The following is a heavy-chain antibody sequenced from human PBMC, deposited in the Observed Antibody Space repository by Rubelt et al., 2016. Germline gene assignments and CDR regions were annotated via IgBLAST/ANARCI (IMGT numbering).Heavy chain of an antibody. Sequence: QVQLQESGPGLVKPSETLSLTCTVSGGSISSYYWSWIRQPPGKGLEWIGYIYYSGSTNYNPSLREVVSISVEPSNNKFSLKLSAVTAADTAVYYCARVEGYSNNWFDPWGQGTLVTVSS. J-gene: IGHJ5*02. CDR2: IYYSGST. D-gene: IGHD3-22*01. CDR1: GGSISSYY. V-gene: IGHV4-59*01. CDR3: ARVEGYSNNWFDP.